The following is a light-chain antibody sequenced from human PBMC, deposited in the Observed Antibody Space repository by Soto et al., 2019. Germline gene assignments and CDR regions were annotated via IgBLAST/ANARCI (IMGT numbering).Light chain of an antibody. Sequence: EIVLTQSPGTLSLSPGERATLSCRASQSVYNNYIAWYQQKPGQAPRLLIFAASSTATGIPDRFSGSGSGTDFTLTISRLEPEDFAVYYCQQYGSSPITFGQGTRLEIK. V-gene: IGKV3-20*01. J-gene: IGKJ5*01. CDR1: QSVYNNY. CDR3: QQYGSSPIT. CDR2: AAS.